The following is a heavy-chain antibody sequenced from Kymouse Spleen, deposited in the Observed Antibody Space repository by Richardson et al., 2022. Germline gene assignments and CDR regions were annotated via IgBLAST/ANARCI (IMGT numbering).Heavy chain of an antibody. J-gene: IGHJ4*02. CDR2: IKSKTDGGTT. V-gene: IGHV3-15*01. D-gene: IGHD1-26*01. CDR1: GFTFSNAW. Sequence: EVQLVESGGGLVKPGGSLRLSCAASGFTFSNAWMSWVRQAPGKGLEWVGRIKSKTDGGTTDYAAPVKGRFTISRDDSKNTLYLQMNSLKTEDTAVYYCTTGIVGATSFFDYWGQGTLVTVSS. CDR3: TTGIVGATSFFDY.